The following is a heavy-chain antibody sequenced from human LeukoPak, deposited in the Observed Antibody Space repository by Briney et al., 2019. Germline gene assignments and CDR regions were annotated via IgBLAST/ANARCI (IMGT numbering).Heavy chain of an antibody. CDR3: AKSNWNDPFDY. V-gene: IGHV3-23*01. CDR1: GFTFSTYG. Sequence: PGGSLRLSCAASGFTFSTYGMTWVRQAPGKGPEWVSGISGSGDTTKYADSVKGRFTISRDNSKNTLYLQMNSLRVDDTAVYYCAKSNWNDPFDYWGQGTLVTVSS. D-gene: IGHD1-20*01. J-gene: IGHJ4*02. CDR2: ISGSGDTT.